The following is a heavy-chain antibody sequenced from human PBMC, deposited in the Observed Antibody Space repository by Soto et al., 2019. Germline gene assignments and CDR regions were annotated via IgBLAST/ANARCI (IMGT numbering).Heavy chain of an antibody. D-gene: IGHD2-15*01. J-gene: IGHJ6*01. CDR2: ISTYNDNT. CDR3: AREGYCSSGSCALYSHAFFGMQV. V-gene: IGHV1-18*01. CDR1: GYTFARYG. Sequence: ASVKVSCKTCGYTFARYGISWVRQVPGQGLEWMGWISTYNDNTKYAQKLKGRVTMSTDTSTDTVYMELRSLTSDDTAVYYCAREGYCSSGSCALYSHAFFGMQVWGQGTKVNVS.